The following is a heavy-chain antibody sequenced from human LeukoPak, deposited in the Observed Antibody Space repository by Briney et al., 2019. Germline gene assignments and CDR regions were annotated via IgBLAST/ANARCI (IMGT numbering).Heavy chain of an antibody. V-gene: IGHV3-20*04. J-gene: IGHJ4*02. CDR1: GFTFDDYG. CDR2: INWNGGST. Sequence: GGSLRLSCAASGFTFDDYGMSWVRQAPGKGLEWVSGINWNGGSTGYADSVKGRFTISRDNAKNSLYLQMNSLRAEDTALYYCAREEPYSSSWLFDYWGQGTLVTVSS. D-gene: IGHD6-13*01. CDR3: AREEPYSSSWLFDY.